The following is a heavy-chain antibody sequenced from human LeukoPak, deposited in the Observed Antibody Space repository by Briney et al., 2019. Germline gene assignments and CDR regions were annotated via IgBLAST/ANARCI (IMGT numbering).Heavy chain of an antibody. J-gene: IGHJ4*02. Sequence: PGGSLRLSCAASGYTFSSYSMNWVRQAPGKGLEWVSSISSSSSYIYYADSVKGRFTISRDNAKNSLYLQMNSLRAEDTAVYYCARAQVLRYFDWLSDFDYWGQGTLVTVSS. V-gene: IGHV3-21*01. D-gene: IGHD3-9*01. CDR2: ISSSSSYI. CDR3: ARAQVLRYFDWLSDFDY. CDR1: GYTFSSYS.